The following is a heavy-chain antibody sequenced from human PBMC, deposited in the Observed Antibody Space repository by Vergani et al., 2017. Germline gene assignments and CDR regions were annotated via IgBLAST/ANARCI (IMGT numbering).Heavy chain of an antibody. CDR2: INPNSGGT. V-gene: IGHV1-2*02. D-gene: IGHD3-3*01. Sequence: QVQLVQSGAEVKKPGASVKVSCKASGYTFTGYYMHWVRQAPGQGLEWMGWINPNSGGTNYAQKFQGRVTMTRETSSSTAYMGLSRLRSDYTAVYYCASGVVNYDFWSGYYLEYFQHWGQGTLVTVSS. CDR1: GYTFTGYY. J-gene: IGHJ1*01. CDR3: ASGVVNYDFWSGYYLEYFQH.